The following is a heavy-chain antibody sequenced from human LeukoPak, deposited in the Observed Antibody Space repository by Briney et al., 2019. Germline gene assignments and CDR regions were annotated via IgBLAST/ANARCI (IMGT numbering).Heavy chain of an antibody. CDR1: GGSISSYY. D-gene: IGHD5-18*01. J-gene: IGHJ4*02. V-gene: IGHV4-39*07. CDR2: IYYSGST. Sequence: PSETLSLTCTVSGGSISSYYWGWIRQPPGKGLEWIGSIYYSGSTYYNPSLKSRVTISVDTSKNQFSLKLSSVTAADTAVYYCARGYVLEAMVDYWGQGTLVTVSS. CDR3: ARGYVLEAMVDY.